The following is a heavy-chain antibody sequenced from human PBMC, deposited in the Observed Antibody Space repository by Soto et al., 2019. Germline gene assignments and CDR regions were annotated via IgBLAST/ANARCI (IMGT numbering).Heavy chain of an antibody. CDR3: AKDLWFGESLTPYFDY. J-gene: IGHJ4*02. D-gene: IGHD3-10*01. V-gene: IGHV3-23*01. Sequence: LRLSCAASGFTFSSYAMSWVRQAPGKGLEWVSAISGSGGSTYYADSVKGRFTISRDNSKNTLYLQMNSLRAEDTAVYYCAKDLWFGESLTPYFDYWGQGTLVTVSS. CDR1: GFTFSSYA. CDR2: ISGSGGST.